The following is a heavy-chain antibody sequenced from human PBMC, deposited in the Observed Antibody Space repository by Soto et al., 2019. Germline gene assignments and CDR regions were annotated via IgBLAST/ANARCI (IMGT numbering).Heavy chain of an antibody. CDR2: IIPILGIA. Sequence: QVQLVQSGAEVKKPGSSVKVSCKASGGTFSSYTISWVRQAPGQGLEWMGRIIPILGIANYAQKFQGRVTITADKSTSTAYMELSSLRSEDTAVYYRARGGPATANYYYYYGMDVWGQGTTVTVSS. V-gene: IGHV1-69*02. CDR3: ARGGPATANYYYYYGMDV. CDR1: GGTFSSYT. J-gene: IGHJ6*02. D-gene: IGHD2-21*02.